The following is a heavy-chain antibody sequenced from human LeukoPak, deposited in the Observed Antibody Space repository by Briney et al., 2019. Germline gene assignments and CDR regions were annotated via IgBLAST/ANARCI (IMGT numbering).Heavy chain of an antibody. CDR1: GFTFSSYW. Sequence: PGGSLRLSCAASGFTFSSYWVHGARQARGKGRVWGLRINSDGSSTSHADCLKGRFTISRDNAQNTLYLQMDSLRGEDTAVYYCARGDYYGSGSYPYWGQGTLVPVSS. CDR3: ARGDYYGSGSYPY. CDR2: INSDGSST. D-gene: IGHD3-10*01. V-gene: IGHV3-74*01. J-gene: IGHJ4*02.